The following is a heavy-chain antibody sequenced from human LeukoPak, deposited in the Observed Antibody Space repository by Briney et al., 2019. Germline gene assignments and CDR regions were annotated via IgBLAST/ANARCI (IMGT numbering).Heavy chain of an antibody. CDR3: ARVRGCSSTSCHWWFDP. V-gene: IGHV3-53*01. Sequence: GGSLRLSCAASGFTVSSNYMSWVRQAPGKGLEWASVIYSGGSTYYADSVKGRFTISRDNSKNTLYLQMNSLRAEDTAVYYCARVRGCSSTSCHWWFDPWGRGTLVTVSS. CDR1: GFTVSSNY. J-gene: IGHJ5*02. D-gene: IGHD2-2*01. CDR2: IYSGGST.